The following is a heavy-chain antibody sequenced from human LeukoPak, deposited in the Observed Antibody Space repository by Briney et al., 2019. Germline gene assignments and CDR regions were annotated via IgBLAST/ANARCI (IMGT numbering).Heavy chain of an antibody. CDR1: GYTFTGYY. D-gene: IGHD6-13*01. CDR2: INPNSGGT. Sequence: ASVKVSCKASGYTFTGYYMHWVRQAPGQGLEWMGWINPNSGGTNYAQKFQGRVTMTRDTSISTAYMELSRLRSDDTAVYYCARRIAASSSYGMDVWGQGTMVTVSS. CDR3: ARRIAASSSYGMDV. V-gene: IGHV1-2*02. J-gene: IGHJ6*02.